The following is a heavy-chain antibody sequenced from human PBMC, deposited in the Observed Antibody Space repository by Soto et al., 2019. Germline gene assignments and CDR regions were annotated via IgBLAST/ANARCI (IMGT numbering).Heavy chain of an antibody. CDR1: GGSISSGGYS. D-gene: IGHD3-3*01. CDR2: IYHSGST. J-gene: IGHJ5*02. Sequence: SETLSLTCAVSGGSISSGGYSWSWIRQPPGKGLEWIGYIYHSGSTYYNPSLKSRVTISVDRSKNQFSLKLSSVTAADTAVYYCARAMYHRNGFLEWLPNWFDPWGQGTLVTVSS. V-gene: IGHV4-30-2*01. CDR3: ARAMYHRNGFLEWLPNWFDP.